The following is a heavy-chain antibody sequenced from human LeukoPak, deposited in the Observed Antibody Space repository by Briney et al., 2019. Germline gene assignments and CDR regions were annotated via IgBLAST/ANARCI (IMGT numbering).Heavy chain of an antibody. CDR2: VDCRGNT. CDR3: ARVEVGAANRQWYGMDV. Sequence: PSETLSLTCTISGGSISSYYWSWIRQPPGKGLEWIGYVDCRGNTNYNPSLKSRVTISIDTSKSLFSLKLNSVTAADTAVYYCARVEVGAANRQWYGMDVWGQGTTVTVSS. CDR1: GGSISSYY. J-gene: IGHJ6*02. D-gene: IGHD2-15*01. V-gene: IGHV4-59*01.